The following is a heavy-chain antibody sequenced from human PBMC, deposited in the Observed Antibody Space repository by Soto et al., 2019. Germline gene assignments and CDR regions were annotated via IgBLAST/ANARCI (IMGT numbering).Heavy chain of an antibody. CDR3: AREYFSSYGHYYGLDI. CDR1: GYTFADYY. D-gene: IGHD3-9*01. Sequence: QVQLVQSGAEVKKPGASVKVSCKASGYTFADYYIHWVRQAPGQGLEWMGWINPNSVGTKYAQQFQGWVTMTRDTSISTVYIEVRWLSSDDTAVYYCAREYFSSYGHYYGLDIWGQGTTVAVSS. V-gene: IGHV1-2*04. CDR2: INPNSVGT. J-gene: IGHJ6*02.